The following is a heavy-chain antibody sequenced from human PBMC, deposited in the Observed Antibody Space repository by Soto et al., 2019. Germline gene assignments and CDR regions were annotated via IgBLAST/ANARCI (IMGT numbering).Heavy chain of an antibody. V-gene: IGHV3-13*01. J-gene: IGHJ3*02. CDR2: IGTAGDT. D-gene: IGHD2-15*01. CDR1: GFTFSSYD. CDR3: ARGNCSGGSCYPFTGAFDI. Sequence: EVQLVESGGGLVQPGGSLRLSCAASGFTFSSYDMHWVRQATGKGLEWVSAIGTAGDTYYPGSVKGRFTISRENTKNSLYLQMNSPRAGDTAVYYCARGNCSGGSCYPFTGAFDIWGQGTMVTVSS.